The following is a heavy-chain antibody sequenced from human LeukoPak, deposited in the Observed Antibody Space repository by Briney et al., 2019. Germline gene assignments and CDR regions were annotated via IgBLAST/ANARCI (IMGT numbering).Heavy chain of an antibody. CDR2: INPNSGGT. CDR1: GYTFTGYY. V-gene: IGHV1-2*02. J-gene: IGHJ6*03. D-gene: IGHD3-3*01. Sequence: ASVKVSCKASGYTFTGYYTHWVRQAPGQGLEWMGWINPNSGGTNYAQKFQGRVTMTRDTSISTAYMELSRLRSDDTAVYYCARPDAPTIFGVVSYYYMDVWGKGTTVTVSS. CDR3: ARPDAPTIFGVVSYYYMDV.